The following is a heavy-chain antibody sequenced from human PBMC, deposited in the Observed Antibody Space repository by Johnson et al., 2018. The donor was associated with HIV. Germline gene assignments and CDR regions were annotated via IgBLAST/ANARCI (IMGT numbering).Heavy chain of an antibody. CDR2: ISYDGSDK. CDR3: AIYEYIVVVPAAIPGRAFDI. V-gene: IGHV3-30*04. CDR1: GFTFSSYA. J-gene: IGHJ3*02. D-gene: IGHD2-2*01. Sequence: QVQLLESGGGLVKPGGSLRLSCAASGFTFSSYAMHWVRQAPGKGLEWVAVISYDGSDKYYADSVRGRFTISRDNYENTLYLQMNSLRAEDTAVYYCAIYEYIVVVPAAIPGRAFDIWGQGTMATVSS.